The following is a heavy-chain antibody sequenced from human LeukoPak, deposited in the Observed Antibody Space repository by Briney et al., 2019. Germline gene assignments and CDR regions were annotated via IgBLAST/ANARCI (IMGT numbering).Heavy chain of an antibody. CDR3: ARDVVPAAIRYYYYMDV. D-gene: IGHD2-2*02. Sequence: ASVKVSCKASGYTFTSYYMHWVRQAPGQGLGWMGIINPSGGSTSYAQKFQGRVTMTRDMSTSTVYMELSSLRSEDTAVYYCARDVVPAAIRYYYYMDVWGKGTTVTVSS. CDR1: GYTFTSYY. J-gene: IGHJ6*03. CDR2: INPSGGST. V-gene: IGHV1-46*01.